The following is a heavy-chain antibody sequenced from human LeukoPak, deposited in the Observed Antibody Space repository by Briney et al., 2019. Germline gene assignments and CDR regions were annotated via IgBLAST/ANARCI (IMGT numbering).Heavy chain of an antibody. CDR3: ATTVTTYLVGYFDY. Sequence: ASVKVSCKASGYTFTGYYMHWVRQAPGQGLEWMGWINPNSGGTSYAQKFQGRVTMIRDTSISTAYMELSRLRSDDTAVYYCATTVTTYLVGYFDYWGQGTLVTVSS. J-gene: IGHJ4*02. CDR2: INPNSGGT. D-gene: IGHD4-11*01. V-gene: IGHV1-2*02. CDR1: GYTFTGYY.